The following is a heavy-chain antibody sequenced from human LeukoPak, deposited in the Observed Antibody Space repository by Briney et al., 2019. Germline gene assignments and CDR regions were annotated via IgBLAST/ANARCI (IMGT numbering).Heavy chain of an antibody. Sequence: ASVNVSCKASGYTFTSYGISWVRQAPAQGREWMGWISAHNGDTNYALKLQGRVTMTTDTSTSTAYMELRSLRSDDTAVYYCARDRGGTTDWFDPWGQGTLVTVSS. V-gene: IGHV1-18*01. D-gene: IGHD1-7*01. CDR3: ARDRGGTTDWFDP. CDR1: GYTFTSYG. CDR2: ISAHNGDT. J-gene: IGHJ5*02.